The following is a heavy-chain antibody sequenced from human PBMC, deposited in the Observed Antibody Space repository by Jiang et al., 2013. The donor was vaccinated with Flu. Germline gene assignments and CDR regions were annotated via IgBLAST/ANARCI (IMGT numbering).Heavy chain of an antibody. V-gene: IGHV4-38-2*01. Sequence: GLVKPSETLSLTCGVSGYSISSGDYWGWIRQSPGKGLEWIGSTYESGEWSGRTYYNPSLESRVTISVDTSKNQFFLRLNFVTAADTAVYYCARCKVDGRYFDQWGQGTLVTVSS. CDR2: TYESGEWSGRT. D-gene: IGHD1-26*01. CDR1: GYSISSGDY. J-gene: IGHJ4*02. CDR3: ARCKVDGRYFDQ.